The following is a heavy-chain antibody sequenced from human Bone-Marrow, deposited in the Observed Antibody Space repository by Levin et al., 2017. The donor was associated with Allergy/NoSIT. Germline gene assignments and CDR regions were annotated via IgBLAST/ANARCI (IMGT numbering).Heavy chain of an antibody. CDR2: ISWTSNTL. CDR1: GVTFSTHS. CDR3: ARDNPRNYFDY. J-gene: IGHJ4*02. V-gene: IGHV3-48*04. Sequence: GESLKISCVDSGVTFSTHSMNWVRQAPGKGLEWIAYISWTSNTLYYADSLKGRVTISRDNSKNSLYLQINSLRVDDTAIYYCARDNPRNYFDYWGQGTQLIVSS.